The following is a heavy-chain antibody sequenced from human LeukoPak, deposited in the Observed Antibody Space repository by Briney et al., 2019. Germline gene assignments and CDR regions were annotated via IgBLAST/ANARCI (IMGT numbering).Heavy chain of an antibody. CDR1: GYTFTSHA. D-gene: IGHD3-16*01. V-gene: IGHV1-3*01. CDR3: ARLGLGSPNWFDP. J-gene: IGHJ5*02. Sequence: RASVKVSCKASGYTFTSHAIHWVRQAPGQRLEWMGWINAGNGNTKYSQKFQGRVTITRDTSASTAYMELSSLRSEDTAVYYCARLGLGSPNWFDPWGQGTLVTVSS. CDR2: INAGNGNT.